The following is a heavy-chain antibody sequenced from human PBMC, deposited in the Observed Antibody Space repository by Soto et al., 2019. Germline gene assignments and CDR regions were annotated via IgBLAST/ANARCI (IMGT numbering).Heavy chain of an antibody. V-gene: IGHV5-51*01. CDR1: GYSFSTYW. CDR3: ARRYCSSVSCYLDE. J-gene: IGHJ4*02. CDR2: VYPGDSDI. Sequence: GESLKISCKGSGYSFSTYWIGWVRQMPGKGLEWMGIVYPGDSDIRYSPSFQGQVTISADRSISTTYLQWSGLKASDTAMYYCARRYCSSVSCYLDEWAQGTRVTVSS. D-gene: IGHD2-2*01.